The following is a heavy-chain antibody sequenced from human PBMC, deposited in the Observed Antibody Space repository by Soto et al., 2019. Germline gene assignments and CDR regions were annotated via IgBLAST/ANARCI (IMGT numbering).Heavy chain of an antibody. CDR2: INPNSGGT. J-gene: IGHJ6*02. CDR1: GYTFTGYY. V-gene: IGHV1-2*02. CDR3: ARDLWFGELLPYYGMDV. Sequence: APVKVSCKASGYTFTGYYRHWVRQAPGAGLEWMGWINPNSGGTNYAQKFQGRVTMTRDTSISTAYMELSRLRSDDTAVYYCARDLWFGELLPYYGMDVCGQGTTLTVSS. D-gene: IGHD3-10*01.